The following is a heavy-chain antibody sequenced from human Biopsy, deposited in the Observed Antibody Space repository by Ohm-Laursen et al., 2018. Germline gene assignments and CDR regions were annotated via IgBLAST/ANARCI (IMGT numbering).Heavy chain of an antibody. Sequence: GTLSLTCTVSGGSIGSFFWSWIRQPPGKGLEWIGYIYYSGGTNYNPSLRSRVTISVDRSKNQFSLELSSVTAADTAVYYCARVGAGAPSIDYFDYWGQGALVTVSS. J-gene: IGHJ4*02. CDR3: ARVGAGAPSIDYFDY. D-gene: IGHD1-26*01. CDR1: GGSIGSFF. CDR2: IYYSGGT. V-gene: IGHV4-59*01.